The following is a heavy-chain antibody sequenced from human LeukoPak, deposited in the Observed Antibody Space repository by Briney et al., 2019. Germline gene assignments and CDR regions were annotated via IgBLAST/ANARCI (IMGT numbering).Heavy chain of an antibody. CDR1: GGFITTYY. V-gene: IGHV4-4*07. D-gene: IGHD1-7*01. Sequence: SETLSLTYTVSGGFITTYYWSWIRQPAGKGLEWIGRIYTSGSTNYNPSLKSRVTMSIDTSRNQFFLKVTSVTAADTAVYYCARGDDWNYAGFDPWGQGTLVTVSS. CDR2: IYTSGST. J-gene: IGHJ5*02. CDR3: ARGDDWNYAGFDP.